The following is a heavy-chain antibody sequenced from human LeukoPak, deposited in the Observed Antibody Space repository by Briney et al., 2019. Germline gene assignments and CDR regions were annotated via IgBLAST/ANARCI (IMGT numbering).Heavy chain of an antibody. CDR2: ISSNGGTT. CDR1: GFTFSSYA. D-gene: IGHD3-22*01. J-gene: IGHJ4*02. Sequence: QAGGSLRLTCAASGFTFSSYAMHWVRQAPGKGLQYVSAISSNGGTTYYANSVKGRFTISRDNSKNTLYLQMGSLRAEDMAVYYCARGVGYFDSSGFYSQNYFDYWGQGTLVTVSS. CDR3: ARGVGYFDSSGFYSQNYFDY. V-gene: IGHV3-64*01.